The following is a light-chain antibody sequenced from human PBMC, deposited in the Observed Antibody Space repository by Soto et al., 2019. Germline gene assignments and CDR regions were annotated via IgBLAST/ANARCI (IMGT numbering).Light chain of an antibody. CDR2: AAS. CDR3: QQLNSYPIT. J-gene: IGKJ5*01. CDR1: QGLSSD. V-gene: IGKV1-9*01. Sequence: LSASVGDRVTITCRASQGLSSDLAWYQQKPGKAPKLLIYAASTLQSGVPSRFSGSGSGTEFTLTISSLQPEDFATYYCQQLNSYPITFGQGTRLEIK.